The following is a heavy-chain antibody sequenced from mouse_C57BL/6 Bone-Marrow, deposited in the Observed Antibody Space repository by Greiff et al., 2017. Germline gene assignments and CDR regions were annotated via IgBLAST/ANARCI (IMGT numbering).Heavy chain of an antibody. J-gene: IGHJ2*01. CDR2: IDPSDSYT. D-gene: IGHD2-4*01. Sequence: VQLQQPGAELVKPGASVKLSCKASGYTFTSYWMQWVKQRPGQGLEWIGEIDPSDSYTNYNQKFKGKATLTVDTSSSTAYMQLSSLTSEDSAVYYCAREGELRRPYFDYWGQGTTLTVSS. CDR3: AREGELRRPYFDY. CDR1: GYTFTSYW. V-gene: IGHV1-50*01.